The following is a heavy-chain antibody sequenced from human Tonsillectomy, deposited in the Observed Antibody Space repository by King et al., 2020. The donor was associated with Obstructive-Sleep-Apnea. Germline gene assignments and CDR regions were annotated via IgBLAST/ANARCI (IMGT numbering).Heavy chain of an antibody. J-gene: IGHJ4*02. CDR1: GFTFSNYG. V-gene: IGHV3-30*18. Sequence: VQLVESGGGVVQPGRSLRLSCAASGFTFSNYGMHWVRQAPGKGLEWVAVISYDGSNKYYADSVKGRFTISRDNSKNTLYLQMNSLRAEDAAVYYCAKVRGDYCTDGVCHYFDFWDQGTLVTVSS. CDR2: ISYDGSNK. D-gene: IGHD2-8*01. CDR3: AKVRGDYCTDGVCHYFDF.